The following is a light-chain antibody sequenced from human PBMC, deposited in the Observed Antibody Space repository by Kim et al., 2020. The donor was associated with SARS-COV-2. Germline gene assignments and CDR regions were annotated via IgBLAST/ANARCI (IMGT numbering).Light chain of an antibody. CDR2: AAS. CDR3: QKYDTAPWT. V-gene: IGKV1-27*01. J-gene: IGKJ1*01. CDR1: QGISNY. Sequence: DIQMTQSPSSLSASMGDGVTITCRASQGISNYLAWYQQKPGEAPKLLIYAASTLQFGVSTRFSGSGSGTEFTLTISDLQPEDVATYYCQKYDTAPWTFGHGTKVEIK.